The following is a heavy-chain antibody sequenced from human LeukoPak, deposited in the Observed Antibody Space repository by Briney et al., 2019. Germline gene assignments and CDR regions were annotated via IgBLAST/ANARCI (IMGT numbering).Heavy chain of an antibody. J-gene: IGHJ3*02. V-gene: IGHV4-34*01. CDR3: ARGFTDYYGSGTPDAFDI. CDR2: INHSGST. D-gene: IGHD3-10*01. CDR1: GGSFSGYY. Sequence: PSETLSLTCAVYGGSFSGYYWSWIRQPPGKGLEWIGEINHSGSTNYNPSLKSRVTIPVDTSKNQFSLKLSPVTAADTAVYYCARGFTDYYGSGTPDAFDIWGQGTMVTVSS.